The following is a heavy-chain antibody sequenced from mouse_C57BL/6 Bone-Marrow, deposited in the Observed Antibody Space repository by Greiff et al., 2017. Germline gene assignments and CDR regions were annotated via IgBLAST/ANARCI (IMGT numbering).Heavy chain of an antibody. D-gene: IGHD2-3*01. CDR3: AIGDGYSYFDY. CDR1: GYTFTDYY. CDR2: INPNNGGT. Sequence: VQLQQSGPELVKPGASVKISCKASGYTFTDYYMNWVKQSHGKSLEWIGDINPNNGGTSYNQKFKGKATLTVDKSSSTAYMELRSLTSEDSAVYYCAIGDGYSYFDYWGQGTTLTVSS. V-gene: IGHV1-26*01. J-gene: IGHJ2*01.